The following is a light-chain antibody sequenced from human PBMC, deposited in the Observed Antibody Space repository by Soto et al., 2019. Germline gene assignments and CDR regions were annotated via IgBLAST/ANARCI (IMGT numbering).Light chain of an antibody. CDR3: QQYNNWPPYT. J-gene: IGKJ2*01. Sequence: EIVMTQSPATLSVSPGERATLSCRASQSVRSNLAWYQQKPGQAPRRLIYGASTRGTGIPARFSGSGSGTEFTLTISSLQSEDFAVYYCQQYNNWPPYTFGQGTKLEIK. CDR1: QSVRSN. CDR2: GAS. V-gene: IGKV3-15*01.